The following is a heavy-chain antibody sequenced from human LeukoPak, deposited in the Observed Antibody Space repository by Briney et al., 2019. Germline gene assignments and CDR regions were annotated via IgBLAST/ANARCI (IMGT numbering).Heavy chain of an antibody. CDR2: ISVSGGST. V-gene: IGHV3-23*01. J-gene: IGHJ4*02. CDR3: AKDRALHQFDY. Sequence: TGGSLRLSCAASGFTFSNYAMNWVRQVPGKGLEWVSSISVSGGSTYYADSVKGRFTISRDNSKNTLFLQMNSLRAEDTAIYYCAKDRALHQFDYWGQGTLVTVSS. CDR1: GFTFSNYA.